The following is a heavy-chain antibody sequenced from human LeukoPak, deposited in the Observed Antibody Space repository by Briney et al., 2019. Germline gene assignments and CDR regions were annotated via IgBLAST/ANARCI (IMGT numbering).Heavy chain of an antibody. J-gene: IGHJ4*02. CDR1: GFPLSTYG. V-gene: IGHV3-23*01. CDR3: TKRITATAPSDS. D-gene: IGHD4-17*01. Sequence: PGGSLRLSCAASGFPLSTYGISWVRRAPGKGLEWVSAITGSGDFAKYADSVRGRFTISRDNSKNTVYLQMNSLTVEDTALYYCTKRITATAPSDSWGQGALVIVSS. CDR2: ITGSGDFA.